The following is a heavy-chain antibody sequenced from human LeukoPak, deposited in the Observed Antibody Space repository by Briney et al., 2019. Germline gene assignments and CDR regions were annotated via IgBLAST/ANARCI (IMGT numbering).Heavy chain of an antibody. J-gene: IGHJ5*02. CDR1: GGTFSSYA. V-gene: IGHV1-69*13. CDR3: ARAPRYCSSTSCYKGRNNWFDP. Sequence: ASVKVSCKASGGTFSSYAISWVRQAPGQGLEWMGGIIPIFGTANYAQKFQGRVTITADESTSTAYMELSSLRSEDTAVYYCARAPRYCSSTSCYKGRNNWFDPWGQGTLVTVSS. CDR2: IIPIFGTA. D-gene: IGHD2-2*02.